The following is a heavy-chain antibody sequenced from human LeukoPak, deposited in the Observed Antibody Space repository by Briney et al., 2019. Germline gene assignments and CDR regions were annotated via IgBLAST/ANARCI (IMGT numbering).Heavy chain of an antibody. D-gene: IGHD3-10*01. Sequence: SQTLSLTCAISGDSVSSNSAAWNWIRQSPSSSLEWLGRTYYRSKWYNDYAVSVKSRITINPDTYMNQFSLQLNSVTPEDTAVYYCARDGAQMPFDIWGQGTMVTVSS. CDR3: ARDGAQMPFDI. CDR2: TYYRSKWYN. CDR1: GDSVSSNSAA. J-gene: IGHJ3*02. V-gene: IGHV6-1*01.